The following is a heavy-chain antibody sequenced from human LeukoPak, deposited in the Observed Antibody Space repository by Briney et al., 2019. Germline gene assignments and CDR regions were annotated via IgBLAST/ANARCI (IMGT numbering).Heavy chain of an antibody. CDR1: GDTISSNSAA. CDR2: TYYRSKWYN. CDR3: ARSISGLGD. J-gene: IGHJ4*02. D-gene: IGHD3-16*01. V-gene: IGHV6-1*01. Sequence: SQTLSLNCAVSGDTISSNSAAWHWSRQSPSRGHEWLVRTYYRSKWYNDYAVSVKSRITISADTSKNQFSLQLNSVTPEDTAVYYCARSISGLGDWGQGTLVTVSS.